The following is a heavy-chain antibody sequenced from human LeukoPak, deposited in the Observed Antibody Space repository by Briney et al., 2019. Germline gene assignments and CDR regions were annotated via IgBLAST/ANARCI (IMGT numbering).Heavy chain of an antibody. D-gene: IGHD3-3*01. Sequence: SVKVSCKASGGTFSSYAISWVRQAPGQGLEWMGGIIPIFGTANYAQKFQGRVTITADESTSTAYMELSSLRSEDTAVYYCARGWAGREWLLEGFHRFDPWGQGTLVTVSS. CDR3: ARGWAGREWLLEGFHRFDP. CDR1: GGTFSSYA. CDR2: IIPIFGTA. J-gene: IGHJ5*02. V-gene: IGHV1-69*13.